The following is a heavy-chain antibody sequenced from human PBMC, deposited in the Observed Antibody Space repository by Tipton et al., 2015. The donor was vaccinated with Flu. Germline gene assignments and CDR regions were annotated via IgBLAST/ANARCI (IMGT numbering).Heavy chain of an antibody. V-gene: IGHV2-5*02. CDR1: GFSLSTIGVG. J-gene: IGHJ5*02. CDR3: AHEGYCHGEGGSPSGPNWFDP. D-gene: IGHD2-15*01. Sequence: LVKPTQTLTLTCTYSGFSLSTIGVGVGWIRQPPGKAPEWLALIYWDDDKHYSPSLKSRLTITKDTSKNQVLLTMTDMDPADTATYYCAHEGYCHGEGGSPSGPNWFDPWGQGTLVTVSS. CDR2: IYWDDDK.